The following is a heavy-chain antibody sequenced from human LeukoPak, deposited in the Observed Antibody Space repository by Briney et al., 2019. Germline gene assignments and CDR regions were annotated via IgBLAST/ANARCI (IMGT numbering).Heavy chain of an antibody. CDR1: GYTFTGYY. D-gene: IGHD1-7*01. V-gene: IGHV1-2*06. Sequence: ASVKVSCKASGYTFTGYYMHWVRQAPGQGLEWMGQINPNSGGTNYAQKFQGRVTMTRDTSISTAYMELSRLRSDDTAVYYCAREALTGTTHRSFDYWGQGTLVTVSS. J-gene: IGHJ4*02. CDR3: AREALTGTTHRSFDY. CDR2: INPNSGGT.